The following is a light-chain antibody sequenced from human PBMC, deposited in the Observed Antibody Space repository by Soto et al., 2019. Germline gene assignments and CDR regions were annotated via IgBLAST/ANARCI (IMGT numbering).Light chain of an antibody. Sequence: DIQMTQSPSSLSASVGDTVTISCRASRSIRAYLNWYQHKPGKAPNLLIYGATTLHSGVPSRFSGSGSGTDFSLTISSLQPEDFATYYCQQTFSVTPLTFGGGIKVEI. V-gene: IGKV1-39*01. CDR3: QQTFSVTPLT. CDR1: RSIRAY. CDR2: GAT. J-gene: IGKJ4*01.